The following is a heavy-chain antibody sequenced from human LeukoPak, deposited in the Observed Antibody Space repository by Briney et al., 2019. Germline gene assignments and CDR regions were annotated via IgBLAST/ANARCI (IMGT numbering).Heavy chain of an antibody. CDR1: GGSFSGYY. Sequence: SETLSLTCAVYGGSFSGYYWSWIRQPPGKGLEWIGEINHSGSTNYNPSLKSRVTISVDTSKNQFSLKLSSVTAADTAVYYRARGSTPGSGSTFFDYWGQGTLVTVSS. J-gene: IGHJ4*02. CDR3: ARGSTPGSGSTFFDY. V-gene: IGHV4-34*01. CDR2: INHSGST. D-gene: IGHD3-10*01.